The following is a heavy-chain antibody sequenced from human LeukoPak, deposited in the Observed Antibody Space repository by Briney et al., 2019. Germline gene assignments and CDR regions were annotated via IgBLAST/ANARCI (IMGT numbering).Heavy chain of an antibody. CDR1: GITFTTQA. J-gene: IGHJ4*02. Sequence: GGSLRLSCAASGITFTTQAISWVGRAPGKGLGGVPVISGSGGSTDYADSVKGRFTISRDNSKNTLYLQMNSLRADDTAVYYCAKDWGRYSSSWYYFDYWGQGTLVTVSS. CDR2: ISGSGGST. CDR3: AKDWGRYSSSWYYFDY. D-gene: IGHD6-13*01. V-gene: IGHV3-23*01.